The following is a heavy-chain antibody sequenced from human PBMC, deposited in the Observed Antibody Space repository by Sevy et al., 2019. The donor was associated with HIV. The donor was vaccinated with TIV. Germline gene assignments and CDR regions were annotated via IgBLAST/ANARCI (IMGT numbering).Heavy chain of an antibody. V-gene: IGHV1-69*04. Sequence: ASVKVSCKASGGTFSSYSISWVRQAPGQGLEWMGRIIPILGIANYAQTFQGRVTITADKSTSTAYMDLSSLRSEDTAVYYCASDHDYYDSSNYYLPTEYFQHWGQGTLVTVSS. CDR3: ASDHDYYDSSNYYLPTEYFQH. CDR1: GGTFSSYS. D-gene: IGHD3-22*01. J-gene: IGHJ1*01. CDR2: IIPILGIA.